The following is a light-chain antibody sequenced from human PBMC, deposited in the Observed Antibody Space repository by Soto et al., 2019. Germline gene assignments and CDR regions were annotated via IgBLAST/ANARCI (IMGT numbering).Light chain of an antibody. Sequence: DIQMTQSPSTLSASVGDRVTITCRASQSISSWLAWYQQKPGKAPKLLIYDASSLESGVPSRFSGSGSGTEFTLTISTLQPDDFATYDCQQYKSYALTFGGGTKVEIK. CDR2: DAS. CDR1: QSISSW. J-gene: IGKJ4*01. V-gene: IGKV1-5*01. CDR3: QQYKSYALT.